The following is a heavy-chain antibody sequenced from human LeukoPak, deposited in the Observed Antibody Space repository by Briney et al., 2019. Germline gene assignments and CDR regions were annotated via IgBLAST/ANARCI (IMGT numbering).Heavy chain of an antibody. J-gene: IGHJ5*02. V-gene: IGHV1-69*01. CDR2: IIPIFGTA. CDR1: GGTFISYA. CDR3: ARGALGYCSSTSCYMRWFDP. Sequence: ASVKVSCKASGGTFISYAISWVRQAPGQGLEWMGGIIPIFGTANYAQKFQGRVTITADESTSTAYMELSSLRSEDTAVYYCARGALGYCSSTSCYMRWFDPWGQGTLVTVSS. D-gene: IGHD2-2*02.